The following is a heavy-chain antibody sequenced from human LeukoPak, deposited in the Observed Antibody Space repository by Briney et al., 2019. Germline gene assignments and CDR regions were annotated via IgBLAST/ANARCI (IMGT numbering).Heavy chain of an antibody. CDR3: VRVRHSGYDLMAFDI. J-gene: IGHJ3*02. CDR2: MSYDGTSE. D-gene: IGHD5-12*01. Sequence: GGSLRLSCAASVFTFSSYATHWVRQAPGKGLEWVAVMSYDGTSEYYADSVKGRFTISRDNSKNTLYLQMHSLRAEDTAVYYCVRVRHSGYDLMAFDIWGQGTVVTVSS. V-gene: IGHV3-30-3*01. CDR1: VFTFSSYA.